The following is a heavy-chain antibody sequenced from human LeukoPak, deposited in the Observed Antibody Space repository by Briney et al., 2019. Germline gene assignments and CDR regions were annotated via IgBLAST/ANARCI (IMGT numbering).Heavy chain of an antibody. CDR3: ASLSRGSSSWYGKYNWFDP. CDR1: GGTFSSYA. Sequence: SVKVSCKASGGTFSSYAISWVRQAPGQGLEWMGGIIPIFGTANYAQKLQGRVTITTDESTSTAYLELSSLRSEDTAEYYCASLSRGSSSWYGKYNWFDPWGQGTLVTVSS. D-gene: IGHD6-13*01. V-gene: IGHV1-69*05. CDR2: IIPIFGTA. J-gene: IGHJ5*02.